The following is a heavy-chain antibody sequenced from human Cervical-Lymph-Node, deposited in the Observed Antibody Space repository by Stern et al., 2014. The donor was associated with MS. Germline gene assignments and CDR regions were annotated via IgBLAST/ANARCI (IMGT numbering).Heavy chain of an antibody. J-gene: IGHJ6*02. V-gene: IGHV1-2*02. CDR3: ARAQRGITIFGVVADYYYLGMDV. CDR2: INPNTGGT. Sequence: QVQLVQSGAEVKKPGASVKVSCKASGYIFTGYYIHWVRQAPGQGLEWMAWINPNTGGTTYAQKFQGRVTMSRDTSISTADVEMSSLTSDDTTVYYYARAQRGITIFGVVADYYYLGMDVWGQGTTVTVSS. D-gene: IGHD3-3*01. CDR1: GYIFTGYY.